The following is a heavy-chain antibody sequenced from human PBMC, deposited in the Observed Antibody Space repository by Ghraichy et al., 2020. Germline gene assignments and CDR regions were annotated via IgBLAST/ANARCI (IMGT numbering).Heavy chain of an antibody. V-gene: IGHV4-34*01. J-gene: IGHJ6*02. CDR2: INHSGST. D-gene: IGHD3-10*01. CDR1: GGSFSGYY. CDR3: ARGSRGGSGSYYRPPLSYYYYGMDV. Sequence: SETLSLTCAVYGGSFSGYYWSWIRQPPGKGLEWIGEINHSGSTNYNPSLKSRVTKSVDTSKNQFSLKLSSVTAADTAVYYCARGSRGGSGSYYRPPLSYYYYGMDVWGQGTTVTVSS.